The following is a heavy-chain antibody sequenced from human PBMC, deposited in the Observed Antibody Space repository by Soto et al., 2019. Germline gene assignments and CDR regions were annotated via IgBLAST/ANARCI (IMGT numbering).Heavy chain of an antibody. Sequence: PSETLSLTCAVYGGSFSGYYWSWIRQPPGKGLEWIGEINHSGSTNYNPSLKSRVTISVDTSKNQFSLKLSSVTAADTAVYYCARLYDFWSGYTWALDVWGQGTTVTVSS. CDR3: ARLYDFWSGYTWALDV. V-gene: IGHV4-34*01. CDR2: INHSGST. CDR1: GGSFSGYY. D-gene: IGHD3-3*01. J-gene: IGHJ6*02.